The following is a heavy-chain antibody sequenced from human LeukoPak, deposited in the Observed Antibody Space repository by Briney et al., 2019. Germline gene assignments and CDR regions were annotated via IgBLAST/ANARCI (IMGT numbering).Heavy chain of an antibody. CDR1: GFTFSTYW. CDR3: VREPRVPLHPYSSGVFDN. V-gene: IGHV3-74*01. Sequence: GGSLRLSCAASGFTFSTYWMHWVRQAPGKGLMWVSRIISDGSSTSYADSVKGRFTISRDNANNTLYLQMNILRAEDTALYYCVREPRVPLHPYSSGVFDNWGQGTLVTVSS. CDR2: IISDGSST. D-gene: IGHD6-19*01. J-gene: IGHJ4*02.